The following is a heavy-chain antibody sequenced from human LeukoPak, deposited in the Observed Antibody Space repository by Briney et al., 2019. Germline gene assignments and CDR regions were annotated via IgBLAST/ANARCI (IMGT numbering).Heavy chain of an antibody. J-gene: IGHJ4*02. CDR2: ISGSGGST. Sequence: GGSLRLSCAASGFTFSSSAMSSVRQAPGKGLEWVSAISGSGGSTYYADSVKGRFTISRDNSKNTLYLQMNSLRAEDTAVYYCAKASSGWYGDLDYWGQGTLVTVSS. CDR1: GFTFSSSA. D-gene: IGHD6-19*01. V-gene: IGHV3-23*01. CDR3: AKASSGWYGDLDY.